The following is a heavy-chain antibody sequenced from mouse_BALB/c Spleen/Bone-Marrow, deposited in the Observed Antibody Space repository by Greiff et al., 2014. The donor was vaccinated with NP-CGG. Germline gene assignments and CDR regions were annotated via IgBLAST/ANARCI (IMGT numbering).Heavy chain of an antibody. CDR1: GYTFTXYA. J-gene: IGHJ2*01. CDR3: ARESSYYYGSTLDY. D-gene: IGHD1-1*01. Sequence: XVSVKISCKGSGYTFTXYAMHWVKQSXAKSLEWIGVISTYYGDASYNQKFRGKATMTVDKSSSTAYMELAXLTSEDSAIYYCARESSYYYGSTLDYWGQGTTLTVSS. V-gene: IGHV1S137*01. CDR2: ISTYYGDA.